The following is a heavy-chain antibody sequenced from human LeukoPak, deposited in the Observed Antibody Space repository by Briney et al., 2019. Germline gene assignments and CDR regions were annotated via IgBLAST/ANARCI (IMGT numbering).Heavy chain of an antibody. CDR3: ARSNYGDYIWLNAFDI. D-gene: IGHD4-17*01. J-gene: IGHJ3*02. V-gene: IGHV4-59*01. Sequence: SETLSLTCTVSGGSISSYYWSWIRQPPGKGLEWIGYIYYSGSTNYNPSLKSRVTISVDTSKNQFSLRLSSVTAADTAVYYCARSNYGDYIWLNAFDIWGQGTMVTVSS. CDR1: GGSISSYY. CDR2: IYYSGST.